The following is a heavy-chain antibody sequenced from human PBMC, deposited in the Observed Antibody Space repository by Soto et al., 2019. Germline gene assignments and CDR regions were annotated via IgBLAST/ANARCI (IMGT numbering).Heavy chain of an antibody. D-gene: IGHD5-18*01. CDR2: ISAYNGNT. V-gene: IGHV1-18*01. J-gene: IGHJ5*02. Sequence: ASVKVSCKASGYTFTSYGISWVRQAPGQGLEWMGWISAYNGNTNYAQKLQGRVTMTTDTSTSTAYMELRSLRSDDTAVYYCARDGTNTAMVSDNWFDPWGQGTLVTVSS. CDR1: GYTFTSYG. CDR3: ARDGTNTAMVSDNWFDP.